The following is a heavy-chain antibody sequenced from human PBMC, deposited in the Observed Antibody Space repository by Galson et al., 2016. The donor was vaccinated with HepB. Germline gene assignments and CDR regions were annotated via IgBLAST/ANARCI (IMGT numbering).Heavy chain of an antibody. CDR3: ARGQHYSYAMDV. J-gene: IGHJ6*02. CDR2: ASYTSKWFH. Sequence: CAISWDSVSRNSAAWNWIRQSPSRGLEWLGRASYTSKWFHEYAVSVKSRISINADTSKNQFSLQLNSVTPEDTAVYYCARGQHYSYAMDVWGQGTTVTVSS. D-gene: IGHD5-18*01. CDR1: WDSVSRNSAA. V-gene: IGHV6-1*01.